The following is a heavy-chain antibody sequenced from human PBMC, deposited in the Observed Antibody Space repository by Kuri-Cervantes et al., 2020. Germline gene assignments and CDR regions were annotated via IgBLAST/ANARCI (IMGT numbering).Heavy chain of an antibody. CDR3: GKDSYYDFWSGPDY. D-gene: IGHD3-3*01. Sequence: SLKISCAASGFTFSSYAMSWVRQAPGKGLQWVSGINWNGGSIAYADSVKGRFTISRDNAKSSLYLQMNSLRPEDTALYYCGKDSYYDFWSGPDYWGQGTLVTVSS. CDR1: GFTFSSYA. V-gene: IGHV3-9*01. J-gene: IGHJ4*02. CDR2: INWNGGSI.